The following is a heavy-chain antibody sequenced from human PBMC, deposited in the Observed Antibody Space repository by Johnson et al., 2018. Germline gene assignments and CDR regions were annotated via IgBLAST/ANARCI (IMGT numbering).Heavy chain of an antibody. V-gene: IGHV3-23*04. D-gene: IGHD6-6*01. CDR1: GFTFSDYA. CDR3: AKRRSSGSSRDDAFDF. J-gene: IGHJ3*01. CDR2: VGRTGTT. Sequence: VQLVESGGGLVQXGGSXRLXCAASGFTFSDYAVSWVRQAPGKGLEWVSVVGRTGTTFYADSVMGRFTISRDNSKNTLYLQMNSLRAEDTAVYYCAKRRSSGSSRDDAFDFWGQGTMVTVSS.